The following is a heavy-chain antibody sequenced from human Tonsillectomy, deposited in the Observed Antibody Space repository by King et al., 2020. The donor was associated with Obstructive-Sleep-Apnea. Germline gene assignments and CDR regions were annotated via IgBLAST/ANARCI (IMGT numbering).Heavy chain of an antibody. CDR2: VYYTGST. D-gene: IGHD1-26*01. CDR3: AREYSGLYPKKGNFDY. V-gene: IGHV4-39*07. CDR1: GDSIRSSSYY. J-gene: IGHJ4*02. Sequence: LQLQESGPGLVKPSETLSLTCTVSGDSIRSSSYYWGWIRQPPVKGLEWIGNVYYTGSTYYNPSLKSRVTISVDTSKNQFSLKLSSVTAADTAVYFCAREYSGLYPKKGNFDYWGQGTLVTVSS.